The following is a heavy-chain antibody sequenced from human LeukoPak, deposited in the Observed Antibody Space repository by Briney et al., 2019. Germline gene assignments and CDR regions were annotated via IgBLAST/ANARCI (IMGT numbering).Heavy chain of an antibody. Sequence: SETVSLTCTVSGGSISSGGYYWRWIRQHPGKGLEWIGYIYYSGSTYYNPSLKSRVTISVDTSKNQFSLKLSSVTAADTAVYYCARASGYYYGMDVWGQGTTVTVSS. V-gene: IGHV4-31*03. D-gene: IGHD3-10*01. J-gene: IGHJ6*02. CDR1: GGSISSGGYY. CDR2: IYYSGST. CDR3: ARASGYYYGMDV.